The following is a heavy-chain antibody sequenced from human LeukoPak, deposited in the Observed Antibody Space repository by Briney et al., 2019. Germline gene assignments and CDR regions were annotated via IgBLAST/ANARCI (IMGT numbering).Heavy chain of an antibody. D-gene: IGHD3-10*01. CDR3: AREKDYYGSGLCYDG. CDR2: IIPIFGTA. CDR1: GGTFSSYA. Sequence: SVKVSCKASGGTFSSYAISWVRQAPGQGLEWMGGIIPIFGTANYAQKFQGRVTITADESTSTAYMELSSLRSEDTAVYYCAREKDYYGSGLCYDGWGQGTLVTVSS. J-gene: IGHJ4*02. V-gene: IGHV1-69*13.